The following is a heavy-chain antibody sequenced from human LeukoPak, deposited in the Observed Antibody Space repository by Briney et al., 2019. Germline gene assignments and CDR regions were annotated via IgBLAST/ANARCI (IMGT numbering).Heavy chain of an antibody. CDR3: AREGPTVGSKWDNWYFDL. J-gene: IGHJ2*01. CDR1: GGSISSSNW. Sequence: PSETLSLTCAVSGGSISSSNWWSWVRQPPGKGLEWIGEIYHSGSTNYNPSLKSRVTISVDKSKNQFSLKLSSVTAADTAVYYCAREGPTVGSKWDNWYFDLWGRGTLVTVSS. D-gene: IGHD1-26*01. V-gene: IGHV4-4*02. CDR2: IYHSGST.